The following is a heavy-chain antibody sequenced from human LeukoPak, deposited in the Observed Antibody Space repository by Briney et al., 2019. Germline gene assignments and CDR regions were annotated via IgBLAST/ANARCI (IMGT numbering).Heavy chain of an antibody. CDR3: ARDLWGLDS. CDR1: GGSISSGDYF. D-gene: IGHD7-27*01. V-gene: IGHV4-30-4*01. J-gene: IGHJ4*02. CDR2: IYYNGNT. Sequence: SSETLSLTCTVSGGSISSGDYFWSWIRQPPGKGLEWIGNIYYNGNTYYNPSLESRGTISVDTFKNQFSLKLNSVTAADMAVYYCARDLWGLDSWGQGTLVTVSS.